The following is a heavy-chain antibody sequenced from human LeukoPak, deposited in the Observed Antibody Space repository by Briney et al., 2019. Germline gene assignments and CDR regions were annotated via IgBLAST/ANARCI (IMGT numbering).Heavy chain of an antibody. CDR3: ARHWAYSSSWYGPTNFDY. V-gene: IGHV4-4*02. Sequence: SGTLSLTCAVSGGSISSSNWWSWVRQPPGKGLEWIGEIYHSGSTNYNPSLKSRVTISVDKSKNQFSLKLSSVTAADTAVYYCARHWAYSSSWYGPTNFDYWGQGTLVTVSS. CDR1: GGSISSSNW. J-gene: IGHJ4*02. D-gene: IGHD6-13*01. CDR2: IYHSGST.